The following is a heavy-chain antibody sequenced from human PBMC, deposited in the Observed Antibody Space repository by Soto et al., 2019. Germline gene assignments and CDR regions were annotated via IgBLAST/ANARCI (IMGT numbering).Heavy chain of an antibody. J-gene: IGHJ4*02. Sequence: VKVSCKASGGTFSSYAISWVRQAPGQGLEWMGGIIPIFGTANYAQKFQGRVTITADESTSTAYMELSSLRSEDTAVYYCARDGFDFGVAPVGLLYWGQGTLVTVSS. D-gene: IGHD3-3*01. V-gene: IGHV1-69*13. CDR1: GGTFSSYA. CDR2: IIPIFGTA. CDR3: ARDGFDFGVAPVGLLY.